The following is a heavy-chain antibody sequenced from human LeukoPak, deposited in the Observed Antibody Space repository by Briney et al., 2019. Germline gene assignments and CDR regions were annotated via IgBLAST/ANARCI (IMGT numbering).Heavy chain of an antibody. V-gene: IGHV1-69*05. CDR3: ARDDGSATMGFDS. CDR1: GSTFSRSA. Sequence: SVKVSCKASGSTFSRSAISWVRQAPGQGLQWMGVVIPILGTTNYAQRFHDVVSITTYDSTSTSYMEFRSLRSVDTAVYYCARDDGSATMGFDSWGQGTLVTVSS. CDR2: VIPILGTT. D-gene: IGHD1-26*01. J-gene: IGHJ4*02.